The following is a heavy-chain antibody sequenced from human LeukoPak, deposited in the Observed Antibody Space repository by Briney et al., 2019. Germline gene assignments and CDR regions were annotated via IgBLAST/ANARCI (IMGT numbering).Heavy chain of an antibody. CDR2: ISGSGGST. CDR3: ANGVIGELVVVAPDY. D-gene: IGHD2-15*01. Sequence: PGGSLRLSCAASGFTFSSYGMSWVRQAPGKGLEWVSAISGSGGSTYYADSVKGRFTISRDNSKNTLYLQMNSLRAEDTAVYYCANGVIGELVVVAPDYWGQGTLVTVSS. V-gene: IGHV3-23*01. CDR1: GFTFSSYG. J-gene: IGHJ4*02.